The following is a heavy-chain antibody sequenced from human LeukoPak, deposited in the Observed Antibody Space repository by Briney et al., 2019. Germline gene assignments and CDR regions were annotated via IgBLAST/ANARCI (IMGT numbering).Heavy chain of an antibody. V-gene: IGHV3-7*01. CDR1: GFTFSSYW. J-gene: IGHJ4*02. CDR3: ARDKTRGLGYSYSKSGNYFDY. D-gene: IGHD5-18*01. Sequence: GGSLRLSCAASGFTFSSYWMSWVRQAPGKGLEWVANIKQDGSEKYYVDPVKGRFTISRDNAKNSLYLQMNSLRAEDTAVYSCARDKTRGLGYSYSKSGNYFDYWGQGTLVTVSS. CDR2: IKQDGSEK.